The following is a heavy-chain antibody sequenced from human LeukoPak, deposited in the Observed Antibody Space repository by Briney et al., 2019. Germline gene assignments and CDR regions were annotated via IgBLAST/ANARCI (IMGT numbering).Heavy chain of an antibody. CDR1: GGSISSSNW. CDR3: ARSWAGMYYPFYYFDY. CDR2: IYHSGST. V-gene: IGHV4-4*02. J-gene: IGHJ4*02. Sequence: SETLSLTCAVSGGSISSSNWWSWVRQPPGKGLEWIGEIYHSGSTNYNPSLKSRVNISADTSKNQFSLHLDSVTAADTAVYYCARSWAGMYYPFYYFDYWGQGTLVSVSS. D-gene: IGHD1-26*01.